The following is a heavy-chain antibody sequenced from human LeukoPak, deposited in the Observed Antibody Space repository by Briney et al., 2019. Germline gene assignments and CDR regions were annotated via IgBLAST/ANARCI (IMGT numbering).Heavy chain of an antibody. D-gene: IGHD3-10*01. CDR3: ARPITMLRGVIPDAFDI. V-gene: IGHV3-48*01. J-gene: IGHJ3*02. CDR1: GFPFSSYS. CDR2: IRSSSTTI. Sequence: GGSLRLSCAASGFPFSSYSMNWVRQAPGKGREWVSYIRSSSTTIYYADSVKGRFTISRDNAKNSLYLQMNSLRAEDTAVYYCARPITMLRGVIPDAFDIWGQGTMVTVSS.